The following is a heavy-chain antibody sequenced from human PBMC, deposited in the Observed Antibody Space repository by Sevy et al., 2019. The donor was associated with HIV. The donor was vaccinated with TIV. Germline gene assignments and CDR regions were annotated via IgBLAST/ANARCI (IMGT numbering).Heavy chain of an antibody. D-gene: IGHD6-19*01. V-gene: IGHV4-39*01. J-gene: IGHJ4*02. Sequence: SETLSLTCTVSGGSISSGSYYWGWIRQPPGKGLEWITTIHHSGSTYYNPSLKSRVTISVDTSKNQFSLKMNSVTATDTAVYYCARQGDGVSGWYVDYSFDYWGQGTLVTVSS. CDR3: ARQGDGVSGWYVDYSFDY. CDR2: IHHSGST. CDR1: GGSISSGSYY.